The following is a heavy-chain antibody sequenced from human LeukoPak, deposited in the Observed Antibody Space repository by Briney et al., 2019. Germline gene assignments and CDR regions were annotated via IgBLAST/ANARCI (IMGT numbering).Heavy chain of an antibody. CDR3: AREESSSWYGGDWFDP. CDR1: GFIFTDYW. CDR2: IKEDGTEK. D-gene: IGHD6-13*01. V-gene: IGHV3-7*01. J-gene: IGHJ5*02. Sequence: PGGSLRLSCAASGFIFTDYWMYWVRQAPGKGLAWVANIKEDGTEKNYVDSVKGRFTISRDNAKNSLYLQMNSLRAEDTAVYYCAREESSSWYGGDWFDPWGQGTLVTVSS.